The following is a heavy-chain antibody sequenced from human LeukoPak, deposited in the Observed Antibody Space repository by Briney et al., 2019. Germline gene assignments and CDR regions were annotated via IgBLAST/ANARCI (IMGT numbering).Heavy chain of an antibody. Sequence: GGSLRLSCAASGFTFSSYAMSWVRRAPEKGLEWVSTISGSGGGTYYADCVKGRFTISRDDSKNTLYLQMNSLRAEDTAVYYCAKDLGRYRNNYFDYWGQGPLVTVSS. CDR2: ISGSGGGT. CDR1: GFTFSSYA. J-gene: IGHJ4*02. V-gene: IGHV3-23*01. CDR3: AKDLGRYRNNYFDY. D-gene: IGHD1-26*01.